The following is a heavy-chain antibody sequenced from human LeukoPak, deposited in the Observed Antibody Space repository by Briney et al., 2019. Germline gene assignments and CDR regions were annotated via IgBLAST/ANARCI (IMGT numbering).Heavy chain of an antibody. D-gene: IGHD3-10*01. J-gene: IGHJ3*02. CDR3: ASGLLHPGAFDI. V-gene: IGHV1-8*03. Sequence: ASVKVSCKASGYTFTSYDINWVRQATGQGLEWMGWMNPNSGNTGYAQKFQGRVTITRNTSISTAYMELSSLRSEDTAVYYCASGLLHPGAFDIWGQGTMVTVSS. CDR1: GYTFTSYD. CDR2: MNPNSGNT.